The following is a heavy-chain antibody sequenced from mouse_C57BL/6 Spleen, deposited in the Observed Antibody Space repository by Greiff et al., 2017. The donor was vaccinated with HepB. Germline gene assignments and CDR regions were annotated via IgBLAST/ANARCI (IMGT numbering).Heavy chain of an antibody. J-gene: IGHJ1*03. Sequence: EVQLQESGGGLVKPGGSLKLSCAASGFTFSSYAMSWVRQTPEKRLEWVATISDGGSYTYYPDNVKGRFTISRDNAKNNLYLQMSHLKSEDTAMYYCARGRGNFDVWGTGTTVTVSS. CDR2: ISDGGSYT. CDR3: ARGRGNFDV. CDR1: GFTFSSYA. V-gene: IGHV5-4*01.